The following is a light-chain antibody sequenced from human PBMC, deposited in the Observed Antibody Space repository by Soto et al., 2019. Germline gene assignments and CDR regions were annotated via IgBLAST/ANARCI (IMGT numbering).Light chain of an antibody. J-gene: IGKJ4*01. Sequence: EIVLTQSPGTLSLSPGERATLSCRASQGVSSTYLAWYQQKPGQAPRLLIYDTSSSATGIPDRFSGSGSGTDFTLTIHRLELEDFAVYYCQQYGSSFLTFGGGTKVEIK. CDR2: DTS. V-gene: IGKV3-20*01. CDR3: QQYGSSFLT. CDR1: QGVSSTY.